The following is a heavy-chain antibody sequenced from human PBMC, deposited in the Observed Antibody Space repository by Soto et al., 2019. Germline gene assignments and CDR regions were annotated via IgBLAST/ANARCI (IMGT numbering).Heavy chain of an antibody. J-gene: IGHJ5*02. V-gene: IGHV2-5*02. CDR1: GFSLSTSGVG. Sequence: QITLKESGPTLVKPTQTLTLTCTFSGFSLSTSGVGVGWIRQPPGKALDWLAHIYWDDDKRYSPSLKSGLTTTTXTSKNQVVPTLTNMDPVDTATYYCAHDGGYIPCDPWGQGTLVTVSS. CDR2: IYWDDDK. CDR3: AHDGGYIPCDP. D-gene: IGHD6-13*01.